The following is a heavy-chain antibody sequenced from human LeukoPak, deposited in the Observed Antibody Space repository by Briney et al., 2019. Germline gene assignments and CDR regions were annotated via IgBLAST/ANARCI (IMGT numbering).Heavy chain of an antibody. CDR1: GGSISSSSYY. V-gene: IGHV4-39*07. CDR3: ARQQGAHYYDSSGYYPDFDY. J-gene: IGHJ4*02. CDR2: IYYSGST. D-gene: IGHD3-22*01. Sequence: SETLSLTCTVSGGSISSSSYYWGWIRQPPGKGLEWIGSIYYSGSTYYNPSLKSRVTISVDTSKNQFSLKLSSVTTADTAVNYCARQQGAHYYDSSGYYPDFDYWGQGTLVTVSS.